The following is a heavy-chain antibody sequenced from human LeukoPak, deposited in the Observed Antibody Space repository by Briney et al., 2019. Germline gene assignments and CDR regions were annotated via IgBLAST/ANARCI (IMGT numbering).Heavy chain of an antibody. CDR2: IYPSDSDT. Sequence: KVSCKASGYTFTGYCMHWVRQAPGQGLEWMGIIYPSDSDTRYSPSFQGQVTISADKSIKTAYLQWSSLKASDTAMYYCARPLQGIVGATGFDYWGQGTLVTVSS. CDR1: GYTFTGYC. V-gene: IGHV5-51*01. D-gene: IGHD1-26*01. J-gene: IGHJ4*02. CDR3: ARPLQGIVGATGFDY.